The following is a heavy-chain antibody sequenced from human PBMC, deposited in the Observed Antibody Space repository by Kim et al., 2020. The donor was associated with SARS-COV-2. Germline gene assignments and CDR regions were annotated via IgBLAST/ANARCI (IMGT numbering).Heavy chain of an antibody. CDR3: ARVTFDSFDV. J-gene: IGHJ3*01. V-gene: IGHV4-59*01. Sequence: NSNASLKSRVTISVDTSKNQFSLGLNSVTAADTAVYYCARVTFDSFDVWGQGTMVTVSS. D-gene: IGHD2-21*02.